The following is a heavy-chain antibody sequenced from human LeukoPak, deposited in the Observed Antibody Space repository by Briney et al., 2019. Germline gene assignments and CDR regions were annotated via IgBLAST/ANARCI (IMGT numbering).Heavy chain of an antibody. CDR1: RFTFSSYG. V-gene: IGHV3-30*02. CDR2: IQYDGSNE. Sequence: GGSLRLSCAASRFTFSSYGMHWVRQAPGEGLEWVAYIQYDGSNEQYADSVKGRFSISRDSSKNILYLQMNSLRAEDTAVYYCAKDRCSNGVGCYYYYMDVWGKGTSVTISS. D-gene: IGHD2-8*01. J-gene: IGHJ6*03. CDR3: AKDRCSNGVGCYYYYMDV.